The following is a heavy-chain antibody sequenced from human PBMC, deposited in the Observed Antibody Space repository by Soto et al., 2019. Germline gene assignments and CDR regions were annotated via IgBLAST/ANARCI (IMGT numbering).Heavy chain of an antibody. Sequence: SVKVFCKASGGTFSSYAISWVRQAPGQGLEWMGGIIPIFGTANYAQKFQGRVTITADKSTSTAYMELSSLRSEDTAVYYCARSRGIAAAGPNWFDPWGQGTLVTVSS. CDR3: ARSRGIAAAGPNWFDP. CDR2: IIPIFGTA. V-gene: IGHV1-69*06. D-gene: IGHD6-13*01. J-gene: IGHJ5*02. CDR1: GGTFSSYA.